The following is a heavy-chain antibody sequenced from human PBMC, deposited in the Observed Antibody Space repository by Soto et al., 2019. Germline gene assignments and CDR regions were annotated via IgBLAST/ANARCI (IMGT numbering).Heavy chain of an antibody. D-gene: IGHD2-15*01. CDR3: ARKGGVAMSTIDY. CDR1: GFTFSSYW. V-gene: IGHV3-7*01. CDR2: IKQDGSEK. Sequence: GGSLRLSWAASGFTFSSYWMSWVRQAPGKGLEWVANIKQDGSEKYYGDSVKGRFTITRDNAQNSLYLQMNSLGDEDTAVYSCARKGGVAMSTIDYWGQGTLVTVSS. J-gene: IGHJ4*02.